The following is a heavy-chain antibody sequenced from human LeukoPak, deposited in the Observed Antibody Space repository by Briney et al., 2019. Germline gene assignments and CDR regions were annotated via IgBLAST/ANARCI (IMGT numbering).Heavy chain of an antibody. CDR1: GGSFSGYC. V-gene: IGHV4-34*01. D-gene: IGHD2-2*01. CDR2: INHSGST. J-gene: IGHJ4*02. Sequence: SETLSLTCAVYGGSFSGYCWSWIRQPPGKGLEWIGEINHSGSTNYNPSLKSRVTISVDTSKNQFSLKLSSVTAADTAVYYCASGSTSHQFDYWGQGTLVTVSS. CDR3: ASGSTSHQFDY.